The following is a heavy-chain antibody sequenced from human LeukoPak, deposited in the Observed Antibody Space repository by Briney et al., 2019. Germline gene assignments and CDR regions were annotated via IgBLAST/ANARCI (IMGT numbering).Heavy chain of an antibody. D-gene: IGHD2-15*01. Sequence: SETLSLTCTVSGGSISSSSYYWGWLRQPPGRGLEGFGSIYYSGSTYYNPSLKSRVTISVDTSTNQFSLKLSSVTAADTAVYYCARQAVVYCSGGSCYGGWFDPWGRGTLVTVSS. CDR2: IYYSGST. CDR1: GGSISSSSYY. V-gene: IGHV4-39*01. CDR3: ARQAVVYCSGGSCYGGWFDP. J-gene: IGHJ5*02.